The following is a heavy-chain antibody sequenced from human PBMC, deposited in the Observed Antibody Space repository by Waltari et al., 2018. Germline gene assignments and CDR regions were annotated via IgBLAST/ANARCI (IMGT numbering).Heavy chain of an antibody. D-gene: IGHD3-10*01. CDR1: GFTLSVYW. CDR2: IKFDGIEK. Sequence: EVRLEESGGGLVQPGGSLRPSCAASGFTLSVYWMSWVRQAPGKGLEWVANIKFDGIEKQYVDSVKGRFTISRDNAKNSQYLQMNSLRAEDTAVYYCARADTYHYGLGTHGCAFDIWGQGTMITVSS. V-gene: IGHV3-7*01. CDR3: ARADTYHYGLGTHGCAFDI. J-gene: IGHJ3*02.